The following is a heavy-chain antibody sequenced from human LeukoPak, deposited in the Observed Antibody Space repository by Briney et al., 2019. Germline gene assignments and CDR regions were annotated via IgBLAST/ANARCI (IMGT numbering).Heavy chain of an antibody. Sequence: PGGSLRLSCAASGFTFRDYAMSWVRQAPGKGLEWVSVLGGSPDTADYADSVKGRFTISRDNSKNTLCLQMISLRSEDTAVYYCAKDSVPYNGMYDAFDIWGQGTMVTVSS. CDR3: AKDSVPYNGMYDAFDI. D-gene: IGHD1-26*01. CDR2: LGGSPDTA. J-gene: IGHJ3*02. CDR1: GFTFRDYA. V-gene: IGHV3-23*01.